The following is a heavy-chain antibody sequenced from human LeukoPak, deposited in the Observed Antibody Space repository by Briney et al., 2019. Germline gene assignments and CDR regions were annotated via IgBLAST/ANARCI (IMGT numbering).Heavy chain of an antibody. CDR2: IYYRGST. D-gene: IGHD3-22*01. J-gene: IGHJ4*02. CDR3: AELRYYYDSSGSGGYYFDY. V-gene: IGHV4-39*01. CDR1: GGSISSSSYY. Sequence: SETLSLTCTVSGGSISSSSYYWGRIPQPPRNALDWIVRIYYRGSTYYNPSLKSRVTISVDTSKNQFSLKLSSVTAADTAVYYCAELRYYYDSSGSGGYYFDYWGQGTLVTVSS.